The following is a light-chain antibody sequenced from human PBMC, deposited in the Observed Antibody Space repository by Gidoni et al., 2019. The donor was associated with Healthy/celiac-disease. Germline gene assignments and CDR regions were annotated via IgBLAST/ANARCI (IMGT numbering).Light chain of an antibody. CDR2: GAS. CDR1: QSVSSN. Sequence: EIVMTQSPATLSVSPGERATLSCRASQSVSSNLAWYQQKPGQAPRLLIYGASTRATGIPARFSGSGSGTDFTLTISSLQSEDFAVYYRQQYNNWPPTFGQGTKVEIK. V-gene: IGKV3-15*01. CDR3: QQYNNWPPT. J-gene: IGKJ1*01.